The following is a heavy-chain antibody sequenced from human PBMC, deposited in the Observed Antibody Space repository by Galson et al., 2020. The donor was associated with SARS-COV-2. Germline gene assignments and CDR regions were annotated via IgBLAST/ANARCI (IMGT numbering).Heavy chain of an antibody. V-gene: IGHV3-64D*08. CDR3: VKPHSGSSSTYFDY. J-gene: IGHJ4*02. Sequence: GESLKISCSASGFTFSSYAMHWVRQAPGKGLEYVSAISSNGGSTYYADSVKGRFTISRDNSKNTLYLQMSSLRAEDTAVYYCVKPHSGSSSTYFDYWGQGTLVTVSS. CDR1: GFTFSSYA. D-gene: IGHD6-6*01. CDR2: ISSNGGST.